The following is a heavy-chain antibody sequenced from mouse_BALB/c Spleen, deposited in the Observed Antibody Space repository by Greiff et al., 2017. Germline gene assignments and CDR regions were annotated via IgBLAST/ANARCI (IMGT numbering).Heavy chain of an antibody. CDR2: IDPANGNT. CDR3: APLLRDAMDY. D-gene: IGHD1-1*01. Sequence: VQLQQSGAELVKPGASVKLSCTASGFNIKDTYMHWVKQRPEQGLEWIGRIDPANGNTKYDPKFQGKATITADTSSNTAYLQLSSLTSEDTAVYYCAPLLRDAMDYWGQGTSVTGSS. V-gene: IGHV14-3*02. CDR1: GFNIKDTY. J-gene: IGHJ4*01.